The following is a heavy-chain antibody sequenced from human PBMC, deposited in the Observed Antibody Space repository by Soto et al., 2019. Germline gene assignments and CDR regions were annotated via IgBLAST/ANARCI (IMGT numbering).Heavy chain of an antibody. CDR3: AREGTPVSTPG. D-gene: IGHD4-17*01. CDR2: INAGNGNT. V-gene: IGHV1-3*01. CDR1: GYTFTSYA. J-gene: IGHJ4*02. Sequence: ASVKVSCKASGYTFTSYAMHWVRQAPGQRLEWMGWINAGNGNTKYSQKFQGRFTISRDNSKNTLYPQMNSLRVEDTAVYYCAREGTPVSTPGWGRGTLVTVSS.